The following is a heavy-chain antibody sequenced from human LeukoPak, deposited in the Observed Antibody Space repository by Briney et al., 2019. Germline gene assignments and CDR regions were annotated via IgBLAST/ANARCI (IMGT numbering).Heavy chain of an antibody. V-gene: IGHV1-46*01. D-gene: IGHD5-18*01. CDR1: GYTFTSYG. CDR3: GRGGWIQLWPGDY. Sequence: GASVKVSCKASGYTFTSYGISWVRQAPGQGLEWMGIINPSGGSTSYAQKFQGRVTMTRDTSTSTVDMELSSLRSEDTAVYYCGRGGWIQLWPGDYWGQGTLVTVSS. J-gene: IGHJ4*02. CDR2: INPSGGST.